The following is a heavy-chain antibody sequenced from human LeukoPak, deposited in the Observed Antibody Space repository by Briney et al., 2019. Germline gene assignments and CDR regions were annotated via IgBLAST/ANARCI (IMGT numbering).Heavy chain of an antibody. CDR3: ARRSLVYYYSYMDI. Sequence: PSETLSPTCTVSGGSITSSSYYWGWIRQPPGKGLEWIGSIYYSGSTYYNPSLKSRVTISVDTSKNQFSLKLSSVTAADTAVYYCARRSLVYYYSYMDIWGKGSTGTVSS. CDR2: IYYSGST. J-gene: IGHJ6*03. V-gene: IGHV4-39*01. D-gene: IGHD2-15*01. CDR1: GGSITSSSYY.